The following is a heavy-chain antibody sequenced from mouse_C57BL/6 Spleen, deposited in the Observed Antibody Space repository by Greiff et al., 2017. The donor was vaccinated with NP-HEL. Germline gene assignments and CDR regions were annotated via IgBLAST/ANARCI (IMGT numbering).Heavy chain of an antibody. CDR3: ARCYYSNFGDFGV. V-gene: IGHV1-26*01. CDR1: GYTFTDYY. D-gene: IGHD2-5*01. CDR2: INPNNGGT. Sequence: VQLQQSGPELVKPGASVKISCKASGYTFTDYYMNWVKQSPGKSLEWIGDINPNNGGTSYNQKFKGKATLTVDKSSSTAYLELRSLTSEDSADSYCARCYYSNFGDFGVWGTGTTVTVSS. J-gene: IGHJ1*03.